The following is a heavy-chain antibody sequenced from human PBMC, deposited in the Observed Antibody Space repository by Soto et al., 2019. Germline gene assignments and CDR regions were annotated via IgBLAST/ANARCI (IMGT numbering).Heavy chain of an antibody. V-gene: IGHV3-30-3*01. Sequence: QVQLVESGGGVVQPGRSLRLSCAASGFTFSSYAMHWVRQAPGKGLEWVAVISYDGNNKYYADSVKGRFTISRDNSKNTLYLQMNSLGAEDTAVYYCARDHGQTVTTAWFDYWGQGTLVTVSS. CDR1: GFTFSSYA. CDR2: ISYDGNNK. D-gene: IGHD1-7*01. J-gene: IGHJ4*02. CDR3: ARDHGQTVTTAWFDY.